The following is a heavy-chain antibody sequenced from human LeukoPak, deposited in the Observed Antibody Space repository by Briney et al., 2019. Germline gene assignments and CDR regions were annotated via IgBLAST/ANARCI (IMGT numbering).Heavy chain of an antibody. CDR2: IYYSGST. Sequence: PSQTLSLTCTVSGGSISSGDYYWSWIRQPPGKGLGWIGYIYYSGSTYYNPSLKSRVTISVDTSKNQFSLKLSSVTAADTAVYYCASSSGPSFFDYWGQGTLVTVSS. V-gene: IGHV4-30-4*01. D-gene: IGHD3-22*01. J-gene: IGHJ4*02. CDR1: GGSISSGDYY. CDR3: ASSSGPSFFDY.